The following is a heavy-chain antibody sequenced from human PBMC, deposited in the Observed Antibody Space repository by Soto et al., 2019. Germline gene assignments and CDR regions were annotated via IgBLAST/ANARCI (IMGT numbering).Heavy chain of an antibody. CDR2: IYYSGST. Sequence: QVQLQESGPGLVKPSQTLSLTCTVSGGSISSGGYYWSWIRQHPGKGLEWIGYIYYSGSTYYKPSLKSRVTLSVDTSKNQFSLKLSSVTAADTAVYYCANTTDDNYYYYGMDVWGQGTTVTVSS. V-gene: IGHV4-31*03. CDR1: GGSISSGGYY. CDR3: ANTTDDNYYYYGMDV. D-gene: IGHD3-9*01. J-gene: IGHJ6*02.